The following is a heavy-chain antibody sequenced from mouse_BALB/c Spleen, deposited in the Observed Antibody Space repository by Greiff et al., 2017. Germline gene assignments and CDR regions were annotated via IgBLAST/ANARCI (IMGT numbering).Heavy chain of an antibody. V-gene: IGHV6-6*02. CDR2: IRLKSNNYAT. CDR3: TRDDYSYAMDY. J-gene: IGHJ4*01. D-gene: IGHD2-4*01. CDR1: GFTFSNYW. Sequence: EVKLVESGGGLVQPGGSMKLSCVASGFTFSNYWMNWVRQSPEKGLEWVAEIRLKSNNYATHYAESVKGRFTISRDDSKSSVYLQMNNIRAEDTGIYYCTRDDYSYAMDYWGQGTSVTVSS.